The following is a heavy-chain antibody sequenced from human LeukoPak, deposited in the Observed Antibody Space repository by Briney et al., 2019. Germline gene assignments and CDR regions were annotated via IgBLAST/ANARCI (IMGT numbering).Heavy chain of an antibody. D-gene: IGHD3-3*01. Sequence: GGSLRLSCAASGFTFSDYYMSWIRQAPGKGLEWVSYISSSNRYTNYADSVKGRFTIYRDNAKNSLYLQMNSLRDEDTAVYYCARENVDYDFWSGYPNWFDPWGQGTLVTVSS. CDR3: ARENVDYDFWSGYPNWFDP. CDR1: GFTFSDYY. V-gene: IGHV3-11*06. CDR2: ISSSNRYT. J-gene: IGHJ5*02.